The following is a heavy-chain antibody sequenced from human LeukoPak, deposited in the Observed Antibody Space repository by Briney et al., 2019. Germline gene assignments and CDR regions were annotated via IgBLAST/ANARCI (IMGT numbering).Heavy chain of an antibody. D-gene: IGHD3-3*01. V-gene: IGHV3-21*01. Sequence: PGGSLRLSCAASGFTFSSYSMNWVRQAPGKGLEWVSSISSSSSYIYYADSVKGRFTISRDNAKNSLYLQMHSLRAEDTAVYYCARGAKIPIVIFGVITPNWFDAWGQGTLVTVSS. CDR2: ISSSSSYI. CDR3: ARGAKIPIVIFGVITPNWFDA. J-gene: IGHJ5*02. CDR1: GFTFSSYS.